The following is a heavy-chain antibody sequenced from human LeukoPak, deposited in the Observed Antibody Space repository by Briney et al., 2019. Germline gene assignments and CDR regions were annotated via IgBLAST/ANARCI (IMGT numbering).Heavy chain of an antibody. CDR3: ARDKAQDSVYYGMDV. CDR1: GFTFSSYS. CDR2: ISSGSNYI. J-gene: IGHJ6*02. V-gene: IGHV3-21*06. Sequence: GGSLRLSCAASGFTFSSYSMVWVRQAPGKGLQWVSSISSGSNYIYYADSVKGRFTISRDNARTSLYLQMNSLGAEDTAVYYCARDKAQDSVYYGMDVWGQGTTVTVSS. D-gene: IGHD6-6*01.